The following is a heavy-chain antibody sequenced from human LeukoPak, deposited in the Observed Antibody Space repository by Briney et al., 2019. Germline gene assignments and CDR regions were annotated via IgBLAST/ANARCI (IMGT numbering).Heavy chain of an antibody. CDR2: ISWNSGSI. J-gene: IGHJ6*02. V-gene: IGHV3-9*01. CDR3: AKEITSGWYYYYYGMDV. D-gene: IGHD6-19*01. CDR1: GFTFDDYA. Sequence: GGSLRLSCAASGFTFDDYAMHWVRQAPGKGLEWVSGISWNSGSIGYADSVKGRFTISRDNAKNSLYLQMNSLRAEDTALYYCAKEITSGWYYYYYGMDVWGQGTTVTVSS.